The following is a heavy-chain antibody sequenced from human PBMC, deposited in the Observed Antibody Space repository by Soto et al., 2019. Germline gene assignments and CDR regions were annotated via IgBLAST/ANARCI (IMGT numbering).Heavy chain of an antibody. CDR3: AKEGQYNGFLDY. D-gene: IGHD1-1*01. CDR1: GFTFSTYA. V-gene: IGHV3-23*01. J-gene: IGHJ4*02. CDR2: ISGSGDST. Sequence: EVQLLESGGGLVQPGGSLRLSCAASGFTFSTYAMSWVRQAPGRGLEWVSAISGSGDSTYYVDSVKGRFTISRDSSKSTLYLFMHSLRAEDTAVYYCAKEGQYNGFLDYWGQGTLVTVSS.